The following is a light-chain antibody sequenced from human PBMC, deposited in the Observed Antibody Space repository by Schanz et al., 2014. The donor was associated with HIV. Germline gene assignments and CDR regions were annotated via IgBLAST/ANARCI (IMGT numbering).Light chain of an antibody. V-gene: IGLV1-44*01. J-gene: IGLJ3*02. CDR1: SSNIGSNT. CDR2: NSY. Sequence: QSVLTQPPSASGTPGQRVTLSCSGSSSNIGSNTVNWYQQLPGTAPKLLIYNSYHRPSGVPDRFSGSESGTSASLAITGLQSEDEADYYCAGWDDSLSVWVFGGGTKLTVL. CDR3: AGWDDSLSVWV.